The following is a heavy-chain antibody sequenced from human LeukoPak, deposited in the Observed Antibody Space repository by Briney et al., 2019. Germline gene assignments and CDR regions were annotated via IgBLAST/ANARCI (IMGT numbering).Heavy chain of an antibody. D-gene: IGHD4-17*01. CDR2: IRGSGITI. J-gene: IGHJ4*02. V-gene: IGHV3-48*02. Sequence: PGGSLRLSCAASGFTFRSYSMSWVRQAPGKGLEWISFIRGSGITIYYADSVKGRFTVSRDNAKNSVYLHMNNLREEDTSVYYCARGETAVTSSLDFWGQGTLVTVSS. CDR1: GFTFRSYS. CDR3: ARGETAVTSSLDF.